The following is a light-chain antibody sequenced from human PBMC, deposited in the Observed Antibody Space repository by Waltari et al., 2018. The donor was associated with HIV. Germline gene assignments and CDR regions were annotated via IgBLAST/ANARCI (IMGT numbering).Light chain of an antibody. Sequence: QSVLTQPPSASGTPGQKVTISCSGGTANIGANFVFWFQQFPGTAPKLLIYRDNLRHSGVPARCAGSKSGNSASLTISGLRSDDEAHYFCAVLDDTLGGGVFGGGTKLTVL. CDR1: TANIGANF. CDR2: RDN. V-gene: IGLV1-47*01. J-gene: IGLJ3*02. CDR3: AVLDDTLGGGV.